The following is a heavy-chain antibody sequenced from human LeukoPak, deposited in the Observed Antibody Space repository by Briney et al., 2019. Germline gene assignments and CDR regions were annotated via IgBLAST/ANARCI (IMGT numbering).Heavy chain of an antibody. CDR3: ARHGYNYGLDY. J-gene: IGHJ4*02. CDR2: IDPSDSYT. CDR1: GYSFTNYW. D-gene: IGHD5-18*01. V-gene: IGHV5-10-1*01. Sequence: GESLKISCKASGYSFTNYWISWVRQMPGKGLEWMGRIDPSDSYTNYSPSFQGHVTISADKSINTADLQWSSLKASDTAVFYCARHGYNYGLDYWGQGTLVTVSS.